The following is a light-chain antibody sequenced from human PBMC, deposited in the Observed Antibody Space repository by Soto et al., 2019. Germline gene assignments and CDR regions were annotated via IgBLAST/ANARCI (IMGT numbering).Light chain of an antibody. V-gene: IGLV4-69*01. CDR1: SGHSSYA. Sequence: QPVLTQSPSASASLVASVKLTCTLSSGHSSYAIAWHQQQPEKGPRYLMKLSSDGSHYKGDGIPDRFSGSSSGAERYLTISSLQSEDEADYYCQTWGTGIVFGGGTKLTVL. CDR2: LSSDGSH. J-gene: IGLJ2*01. CDR3: QTWGTGIV.